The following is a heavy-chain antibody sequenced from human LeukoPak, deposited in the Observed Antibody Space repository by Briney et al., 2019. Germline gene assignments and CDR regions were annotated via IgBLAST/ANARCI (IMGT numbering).Heavy chain of an antibody. D-gene: IGHD4-17*01. CDR2: SNPNSGGT. V-gene: IGHV1-2*02. J-gene: IGHJ5*02. CDR1: GYTYTGYY. CDR3: ARPLDYGDYL. Sequence: GASVNVSRMASGYTYTGYYMQWVRQTPGQGLEWMGWSNPNSGGTNYAQKFQGRVTMIRDTSISTAYMELMRLRSDDTAVYYCARPLDYGDYLWGQGTLVTVSS.